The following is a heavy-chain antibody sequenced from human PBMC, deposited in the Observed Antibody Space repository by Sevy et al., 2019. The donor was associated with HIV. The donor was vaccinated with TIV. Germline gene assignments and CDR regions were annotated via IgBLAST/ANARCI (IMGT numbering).Heavy chain of an antibody. V-gene: IGHV3-72*01. CDR3: ATHAGIAAAGRVFDY. CDR1: GFTFSDHY. CDR2: IRNKADSYTT. J-gene: IGHJ4*02. D-gene: IGHD6-13*01. Sequence: GGSLRLSCAASGFTFSDHYMEWVRQAPGKGLEWVGRIRNKADSYTTEYAASVKGRFTISRNDSKNSLYLLMNSMKTEDTAVYYCATHAGIAAAGRVFDYWGQGTLVTVSS.